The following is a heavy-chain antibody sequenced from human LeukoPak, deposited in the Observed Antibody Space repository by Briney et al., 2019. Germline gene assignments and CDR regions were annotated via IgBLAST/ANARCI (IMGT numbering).Heavy chain of an antibody. CDR1: GGSFSGYY. Sequence: PSETLSLTCAVYGGSFSGYYWSWIRQTPGKGLEWIGYIYYTGSTNYNPSLKSRVTISVDTSKKQFSLKLSSVTAADTAVYYCARVRRSGSTPYYYYYMDVWGKGTTVTVSS. D-gene: IGHD3-10*01. CDR3: ARVRRSGSTPYYYYYMDV. CDR2: IYYTGST. V-gene: IGHV4-59*01. J-gene: IGHJ6*03.